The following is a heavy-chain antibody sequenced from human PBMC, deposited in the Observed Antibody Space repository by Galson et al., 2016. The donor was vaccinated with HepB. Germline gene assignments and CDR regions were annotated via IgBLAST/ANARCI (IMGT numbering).Heavy chain of an antibody. CDR3: ARGTSYGELYSDY. V-gene: IGHV4-31*03. D-gene: IGHD5-18*01. J-gene: IGHJ4*02. CDR2: IYYSRT. CDR1: GGSISSSGHY. Sequence: TLSLTCTVSGGSISSSGHYWSWIRQHPGKGLEWIGYIYYSRTYYNPSLKSRVTVSVDTSKNQFSLKLTSVTAADTAVYYCARGTSYGELYSDYWGQGTLVTVSS.